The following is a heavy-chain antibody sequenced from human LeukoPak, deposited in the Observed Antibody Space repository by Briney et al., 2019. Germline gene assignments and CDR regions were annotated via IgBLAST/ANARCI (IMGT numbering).Heavy chain of an antibody. J-gene: IGHJ1*01. D-gene: IGHD3-22*01. CDR3: ARSSSRSSGYYGLTEYFQH. CDR1: GFTFSSYA. Sequence: GGSLRLSCAASGFTFSSYAMHWVRQAPGKGLEWVAVISYDGSNKYYADSVKGRFTISRDNSKNTLYLQMNSLRAGDTAVYYCARSSSRSSGYYGLTEYFQHWGQGTLVTVSS. V-gene: IGHV3-30-3*01. CDR2: ISYDGSNK.